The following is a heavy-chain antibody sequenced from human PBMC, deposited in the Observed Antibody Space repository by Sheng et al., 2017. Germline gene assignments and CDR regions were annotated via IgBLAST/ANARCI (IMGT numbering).Heavy chain of an antibody. CDR1: GFTVSSNY. CDR2: IYSGGST. V-gene: IGHV3-53*01. CDR3: ARHPYSGYYYFDY. D-gene: IGHD5-12*01. Sequence: EVQVVESGGGLIQPGGSLRLSCAASGFTVSSNYMSWVRQAPGKGLEWVSVIYSGGSTYYADSVKGRFTISRDNSKNTLYLQMNSLRAEDTAVYYCARHPYSGYYYFDYWGQGTLVTVSS. J-gene: IGHJ4*02.